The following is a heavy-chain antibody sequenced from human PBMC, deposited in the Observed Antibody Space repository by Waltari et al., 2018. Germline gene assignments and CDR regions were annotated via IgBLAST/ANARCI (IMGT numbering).Heavy chain of an antibody. D-gene: IGHD3-3*01. CDR3: ARGLLHYNFWSASHPGKEVYFDF. Sequence: QVQLQQWGARVLKPSETLSLTCTINGGSFSGYYWSWLRQSPGKGLKWIAAINHSGRTKYNPSLQSRVTVSVETSNNQFSLNLNSVTAADAAVYYCARGLLHYNFWSASHPGKEVYFDFWGQGTLVTVSS. J-gene: IGHJ4*02. V-gene: IGHV4-34*01. CDR1: GGSFSGYY. CDR2: INHSGRT.